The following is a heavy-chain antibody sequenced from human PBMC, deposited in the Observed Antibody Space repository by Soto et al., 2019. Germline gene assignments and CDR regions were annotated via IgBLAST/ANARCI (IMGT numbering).Heavy chain of an antibody. CDR1: GGTFSSYT. CDR2: IIPILGIA. CDR3: ASRYDSSDY. D-gene: IGHD3-22*01. Sequence: QVQLVQSGAEVKKPGSSVKVSCKASGGTFSSYTISWVRQAPGQGLEWMGRIIPILGIANYAQKFQGRVTTNADKATSTAYRELSSLRSEDTAVYYCASRYDSSDYWGQGTLVTVSS. V-gene: IGHV1-69*02. J-gene: IGHJ4*02.